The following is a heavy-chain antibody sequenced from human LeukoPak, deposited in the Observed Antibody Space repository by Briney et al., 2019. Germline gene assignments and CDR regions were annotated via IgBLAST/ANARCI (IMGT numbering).Heavy chain of an antibody. V-gene: IGHV4-59*01. CDR1: GGSISSYY. CDR2: IYYSGST. Sequence: SETLSLTCTISGGSISSYYWSWIRQPPGKGLEWIGYIYYSGSTNYNPSLKSRVTISVDTSKNQFSLKLSSVTAADTAVYYCARVELLPYYYDSSGHTGYYFDYWGQGTLVTVSS. J-gene: IGHJ4*02. CDR3: ARVELLPYYYDSSGHTGYYFDY. D-gene: IGHD3-22*01.